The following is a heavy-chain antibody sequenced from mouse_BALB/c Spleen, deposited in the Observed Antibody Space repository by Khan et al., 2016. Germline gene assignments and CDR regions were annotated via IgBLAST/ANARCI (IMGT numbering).Heavy chain of an antibody. CDR1: GFNIEDTY. J-gene: IGHJ2*01. Sequence: VQLQQSGAELVRPGASVKLSCTVSGFNIEDTYIHWVKQRPEQGLEWIGRIDPANGDTKFDPKFQGKAIIAADTSSNTAYLQLSSLTSEDTAVYYCTTTAAYFDYWGQGTTLTVSS. D-gene: IGHD1-2*01. V-gene: IGHV14-3*02. CDR2: IDPANGDT. CDR3: TTTAAYFDY.